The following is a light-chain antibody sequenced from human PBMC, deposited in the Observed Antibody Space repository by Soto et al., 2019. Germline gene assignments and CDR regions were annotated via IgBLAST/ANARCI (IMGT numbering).Light chain of an antibody. CDR1: QGVRTNY. Sequence: MVLTQSPGTLSLSPGERATLSCRASQGVRTNYLAWYQQRPGQAPRLLIYGASTRATGIPDRFSGSGSGTDFTLTISRLEPEDFVVYYCQQYGTSPLTFGGGTKVEI. J-gene: IGKJ4*01. V-gene: IGKV3-20*01. CDR3: QQYGTSPLT. CDR2: GAS.